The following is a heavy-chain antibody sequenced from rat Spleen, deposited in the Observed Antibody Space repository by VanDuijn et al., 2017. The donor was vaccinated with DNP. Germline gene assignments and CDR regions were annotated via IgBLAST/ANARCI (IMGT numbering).Heavy chain of an antibody. J-gene: IGHJ3*01. CDR3: ATPSYYSSYRGFAY. Sequence: QVQLQQSGAELAKPGSSVMISCRASGYTFTTYYIGWIKQTTRQGLEYIGYINMGSGGTNYNEKFKGKATLTGGKSSSTAFMQLSSLTPDDSAVYYCATPSYYSSYRGFAYWGQGTLVTVSS. D-gene: IGHD1-2*01. CDR1: GYTFTTYY. CDR2: INMGSGGT. V-gene: IGHV1-43*01.